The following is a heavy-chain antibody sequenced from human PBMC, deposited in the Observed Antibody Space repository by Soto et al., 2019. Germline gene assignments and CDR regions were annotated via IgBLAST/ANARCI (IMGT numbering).Heavy chain of an antibody. J-gene: IGHJ6*02. D-gene: IGHD2-15*01. Sequence: QLQLQESGSGLVKPSQTLSLTCAVSGGSISSGGYSWSWIRQPPGKGLEWIGYIYHSGSTYYNPSLKSRVTISVDRSKNQFSLKLSSVTAADTAVYYWARYCSGGSCYAMDVWGQGTTVTVPS. CDR2: IYHSGST. CDR3: ARYCSGGSCYAMDV. V-gene: IGHV4-30-2*01. CDR1: GGSISSGGYS.